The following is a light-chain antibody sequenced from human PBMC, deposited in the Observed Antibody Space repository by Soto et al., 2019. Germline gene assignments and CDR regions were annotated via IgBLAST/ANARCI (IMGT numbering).Light chain of an antibody. CDR3: QQYRT. Sequence: EIVLTQSPGTLSLSPGERATLSCRASQIVSSSSLAWYQQNPGQAPRLLIYEASSRATGIPDRFSGSGSGTDFTLTISRLEPEDFAVYYCQQYRTFGQGTKVDI. J-gene: IGKJ1*01. CDR1: QIVSSSS. CDR2: EAS. V-gene: IGKV3-20*01.